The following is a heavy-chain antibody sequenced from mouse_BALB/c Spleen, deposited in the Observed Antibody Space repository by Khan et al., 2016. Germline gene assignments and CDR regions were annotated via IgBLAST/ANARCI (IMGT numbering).Heavy chain of an antibody. D-gene: IGHD2-4*01. CDR1: GYTFTDYE. CDR2: IHPGGGGS. CDR3: EKGLRRGYYFDS. J-gene: IGHJ2*01. Sequence: QVQLQQSGAELVRPGASVKLSCKALGYTFTDYEMHWVKQTPVHGLAWIGAIHPGGGGSAYNQKFKVRATLTADKSSSTAYMELSSLTSEDSAVYYCEKGLRRGYYFDSWGQGTTLTVSS. V-gene: IGHV1-15*01.